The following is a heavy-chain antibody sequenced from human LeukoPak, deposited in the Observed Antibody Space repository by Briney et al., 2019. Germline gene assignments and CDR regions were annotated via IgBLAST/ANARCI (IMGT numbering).Heavy chain of an antibody. V-gene: IGHV4-31*03. CDR2: IYYSGST. Sequence: PSQTLSLTCTVSGGSISSGGYYWSWIRQLPGKGLEWIGYIYYSGSTYYSPSLKSRVTISVDTSKNQFSLKLSSVTAADTAVYYCARVCSGGSCYSGDGYWGQGTLVTVSS. CDR1: GGSISSGGYY. J-gene: IGHJ4*02. D-gene: IGHD2-15*01. CDR3: ARVCSGGSCYSGDGY.